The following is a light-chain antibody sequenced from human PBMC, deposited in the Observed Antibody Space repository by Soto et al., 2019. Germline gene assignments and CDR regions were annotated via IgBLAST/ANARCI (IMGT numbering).Light chain of an antibody. Sequence: NFMLTQPHSVSESPGKTVTISCSRSSGFIATKYVQWYQQRPGSAPTTVIYDDDRRPSGVPDRFSGSIDSSSNSASLTISGLKTEDEADYYCQSYDTHTVIFGGGTKLTVL. CDR3: QSYDTHTVI. J-gene: IGLJ2*01. V-gene: IGLV6-57*04. CDR2: DDD. CDR1: SGFIATKY.